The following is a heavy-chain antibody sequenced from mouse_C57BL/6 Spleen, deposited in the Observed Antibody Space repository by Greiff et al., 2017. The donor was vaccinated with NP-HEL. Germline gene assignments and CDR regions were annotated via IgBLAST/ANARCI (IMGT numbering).Heavy chain of an antibody. Sequence: VQLKQSGPELVKPGASVKISCKASGYSFTGYYMHWVKQSHGNMLDWIGYIYHYNGVSSYNQKFKGKATLTVDKSSSTAYMELRSLTSEDSAVYYGARNREWLLLDYWGQGTTLTVSS. J-gene: IGHJ2*01. CDR1: GYSFTGYY. CDR3: ARNREWLLLDY. V-gene: IGHV1-31*01. D-gene: IGHD2-3*01. CDR2: IYHYNGVS.